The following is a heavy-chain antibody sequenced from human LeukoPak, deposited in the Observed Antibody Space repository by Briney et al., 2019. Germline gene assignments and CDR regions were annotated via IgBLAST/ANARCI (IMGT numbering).Heavy chain of an antibody. Sequence: PSETLSLTCAVYGGSFSGYYWSWIRQPPGKGLEWIGEINHSGSTDYNPSLKRRVTISVDTSKNQFSLKLSSVTAADTAVYYCARAPTYYYDSSGYPDAFDIWGQGTMVTVSS. CDR2: INHSGST. CDR3: ARAPTYYYDSSGYPDAFDI. D-gene: IGHD3-22*01. J-gene: IGHJ3*02. CDR1: GGSFSGYY. V-gene: IGHV4-34*01.